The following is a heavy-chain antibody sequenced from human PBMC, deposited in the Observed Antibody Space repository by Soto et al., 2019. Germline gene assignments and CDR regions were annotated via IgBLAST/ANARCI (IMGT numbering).Heavy chain of an antibody. CDR3: ATGYSSSPPIQKYYFDY. J-gene: IGHJ4*02. CDR1: GYTLTELS. D-gene: IGHD6-6*01. V-gene: IGHV1-24*01. CDR2: FDPEDGET. Sequence: ASVKVSCKVSGYTLTELSMHWVRQAPGKGLEWMGGFDPEDGETIYAQKFQGRVTMTEDTSTDTAYMELSSLRSEDTAVYYCATGYSSSPPIQKYYFDYWGQGTLVTVSS.